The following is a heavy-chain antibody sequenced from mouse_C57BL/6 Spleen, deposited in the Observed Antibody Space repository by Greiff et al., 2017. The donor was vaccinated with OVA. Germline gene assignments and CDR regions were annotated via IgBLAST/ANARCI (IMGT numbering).Heavy chain of an antibody. J-gene: IGHJ1*03. CDR1: GFTFSDYG. V-gene: IGHV5-17*01. D-gene: IGHD1-1*01. CDR3: ARPHGSSPWYFDV. CDR2: ISSGSSTI. Sequence: EVQVVESGGGLVKPGGSLKLSCAASGFTFSDYGMHWVRQAPEKGLEWVAYISSGSSTIYYADTVKGRFTISRDNAKNTLFLQMTSLRSEDTAMDYCARPHGSSPWYFDVWGTGTTVTVSS.